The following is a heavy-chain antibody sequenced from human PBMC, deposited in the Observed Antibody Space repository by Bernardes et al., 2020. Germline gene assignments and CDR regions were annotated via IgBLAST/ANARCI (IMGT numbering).Heavy chain of an antibody. D-gene: IGHD6-13*01. Sequence: GGTLRLSCAASGFTFSSYGMHWVRKAPGKGLEWVAVIWYDGSNKYYADSVKGRFTISRDNSKNTLYLQMNSLRAEDTAVYYCARDSEGSWLDYWGQGTLVTVSS. V-gene: IGHV3-33*08. CDR2: IWYDGSNK. CDR3: ARDSEGSWLDY. J-gene: IGHJ4*02. CDR1: GFTFSSYG.